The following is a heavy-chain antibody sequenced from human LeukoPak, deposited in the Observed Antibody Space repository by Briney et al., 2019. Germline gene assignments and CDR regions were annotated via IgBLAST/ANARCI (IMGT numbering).Heavy chain of an antibody. CDR1: GSIFTSYW. CDR2: IYPGDSDT. J-gene: IGHJ4*02. D-gene: IGHD3-9*01. Sequence: GASLKISCQGSGSIFTSYWIGWVRQLPGKGLEWMGIIYPGDSDTRYSPSFQGQVTISADKSISTAYLQWSSLKASDTAMYYCARSQGGYYFDYWGQGTLVTVSS. V-gene: IGHV5-51*01. CDR3: ARSQGGYYFDY.